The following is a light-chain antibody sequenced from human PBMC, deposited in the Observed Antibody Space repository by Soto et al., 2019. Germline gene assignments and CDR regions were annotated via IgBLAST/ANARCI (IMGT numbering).Light chain of an antibody. CDR3: QKYNSDPLT. CDR2: AAS. V-gene: IGKV1-27*01. CDR1: QGISNY. J-gene: IGKJ4*01. Sequence: DIHMTRSPSSLSASVGHMVTITCRASQGISNYLAWYQQKQGKVPKLLISAASTLQSGVPSRLSGSGYGTDLTLTISSMQNEDVATYYCQKYNSDPLTFGGGTKVDIK.